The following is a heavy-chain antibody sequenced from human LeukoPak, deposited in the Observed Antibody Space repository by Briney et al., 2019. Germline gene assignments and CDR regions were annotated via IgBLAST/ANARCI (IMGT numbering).Heavy chain of an antibody. CDR1: GFAFSSYW. CDR2: IKEDESEI. Sequence: GGSLRLSCTASGFAFSSYWMSWVRQAPGKGLEWVAAIKEDESEIYYVESVKGRFTISRDNTKNSLYLQMNNLRAEDTAVFYCTRDVYWGQGTLVAVTS. J-gene: IGHJ4*02. CDR3: TRDVY. V-gene: IGHV3-7*04.